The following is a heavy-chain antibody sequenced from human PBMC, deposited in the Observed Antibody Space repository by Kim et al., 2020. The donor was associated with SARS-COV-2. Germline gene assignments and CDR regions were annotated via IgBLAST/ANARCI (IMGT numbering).Heavy chain of an antibody. Sequence: ASVKVSCKASGYTFTDYVVNWVRQTPGQGLEWMGWINTNTGNPTYAQGFTGRFVFSLDTSVNTAYLQISSLKAEDTAVYYCAKELGYCSNTNCHRVFGWLDPWGQGTLVTVSS. J-gene: IGHJ5*02. D-gene: IGHD2-2*02. CDR1: GYTFTDYV. CDR2: INTNTGNP. V-gene: IGHV7-4-1*02. CDR3: AKELGYCSNTNCHRVFGWLDP.